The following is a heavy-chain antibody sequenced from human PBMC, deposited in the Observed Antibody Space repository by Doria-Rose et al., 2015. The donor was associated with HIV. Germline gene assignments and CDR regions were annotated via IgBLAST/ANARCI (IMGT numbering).Heavy chain of an antibody. V-gene: IGHV4-59*01. D-gene: IGHD3-3*01. J-gene: IGHJ3*02. CDR1: GGSISSYY. CDR2: IYYSGST. Sequence: QVQLQESGPGLVKPSETLSLTCTVSGGSISSYYWSWIRQPPGKGLEWIGYIYYSGSTNYNPSLKSRVTISVDTSKNQFSLKLSSVTAADTAVYYCARYRFLEWLLPDAFDIWGQGTMVTVSS. CDR3: ARYRFLEWLLPDAFDI.